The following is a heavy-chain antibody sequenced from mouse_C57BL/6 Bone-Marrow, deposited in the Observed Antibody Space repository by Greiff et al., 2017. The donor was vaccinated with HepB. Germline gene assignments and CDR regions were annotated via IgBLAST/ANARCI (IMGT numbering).Heavy chain of an antibody. CDR1: GYTFTSYW. D-gene: IGHD2-3*01. CDR2: IYPGSGST. J-gene: IGHJ3*01. CDR3: ARYDGYYLAWFAY. V-gene: IGHV1-55*01. Sequence: QVHVKQPGAELVKPGASVKMSCKASGYTFTSYWITWVKQRPGQGLEWIGDIYPGSGSTNYNEKFKSKATLTVDPSSSTAYMQLSSLTSEDSAVYYCARYDGYYLAWFAYWGQGTLVTVSA.